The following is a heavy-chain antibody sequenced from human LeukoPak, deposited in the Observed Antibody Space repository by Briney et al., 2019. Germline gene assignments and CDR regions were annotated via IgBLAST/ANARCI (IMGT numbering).Heavy chain of an antibody. J-gene: IGHJ4*02. V-gene: IGHV3-23*01. D-gene: IGHD3-10*01. CDR2: ISGSDDST. CDR1: GFTFSSYG. Sequence: GGSLRLSCAASGFTFSSYGMSWVRQASGKGLEWVSGISGSDDSTYYADSVKGRFTISRDKSRNTLYLQMNSLRAEDTAVYYCAKGPYIYGPGSFDYWGQGTLVTVSS. CDR3: AKGPYIYGPGSFDY.